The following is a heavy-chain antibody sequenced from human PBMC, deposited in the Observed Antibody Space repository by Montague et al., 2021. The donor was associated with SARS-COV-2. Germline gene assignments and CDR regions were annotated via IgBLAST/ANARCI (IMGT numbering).Heavy chain of an antibody. D-gene: IGHD4-17*01. CDR2: IYWDDDK. J-gene: IGHJ4*02. Sequence: PALVKPTQTLTLTCSFSEFSLRTSGVGVGWIRQPPGKALEWLAVIYWDDDKRYSPSLKSRLTITKDASKNQVVLTMTNMDPVDTATYYCVHSYADYLFDYWGQGTLVRVS. V-gene: IGHV2-5*02. CDR3: VHSYADYLFDY. CDR1: EFSLRTSGVG.